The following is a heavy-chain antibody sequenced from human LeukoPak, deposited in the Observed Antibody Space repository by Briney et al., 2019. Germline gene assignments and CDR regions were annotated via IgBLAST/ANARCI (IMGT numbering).Heavy chain of an antibody. V-gene: IGHV1-2*02. CDR1: GYTFTGYY. CDR2: INPNSGGT. Sequence: ASVKVSCKASGYTFTGYYMHWVRQAPGQGLEWMGWINPNSGGTNYAQKFQGRVTMTRDTSISTAYMELSRLRSDDTAVYYCARDPREGGAVVDNWFDPWGQGTLVTVPS. J-gene: IGHJ5*02. CDR3: ARDPREGGAVVDNWFDP. D-gene: IGHD6-19*01.